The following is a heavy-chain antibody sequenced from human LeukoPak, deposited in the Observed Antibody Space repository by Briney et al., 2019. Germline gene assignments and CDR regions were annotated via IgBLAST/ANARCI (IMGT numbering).Heavy chain of an antibody. V-gene: IGHV3-23*01. D-gene: IGHD4-11*01. Sequence: GGSLRLSCAASGFTFSSYAMSWVRQAPGKGLERVSGISGSGGSTYYADSVKGRFTISRDNAKNSLYLQMNSLRAEDTAVYYCARDAAWDYSNYGGRDAFDIWGQGTMVTVSS. CDR1: GFTFSSYA. CDR2: ISGSGGST. CDR3: ARDAAWDYSNYGGRDAFDI. J-gene: IGHJ3*02.